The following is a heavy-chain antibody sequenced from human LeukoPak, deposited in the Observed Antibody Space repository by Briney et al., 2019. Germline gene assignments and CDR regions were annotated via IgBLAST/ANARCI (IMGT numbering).Heavy chain of an antibody. CDR3: AKDLGVTYYYDSSGYYPLNN. CDR1: GFTFSSYG. V-gene: IGHV3-30*18. Sequence: GRSLRLSCAASGFTFSSYGMHWVRQAPGKGLEWVAVISCDGSNKYYADSVKGRFTISRDNSKNTLYLQMNSLRAEDTAVYYCAKDLGVTYYYDSSGYYPLNNWGQGTLVTVSS. J-gene: IGHJ4*02. CDR2: ISCDGSNK. D-gene: IGHD3-22*01.